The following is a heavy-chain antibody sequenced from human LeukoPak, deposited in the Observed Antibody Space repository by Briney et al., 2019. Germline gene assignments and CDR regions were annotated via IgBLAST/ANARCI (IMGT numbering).Heavy chain of an antibody. CDR1: GFTFSDYY. CDR2: IKQDGGEK. CDR3: ARGGGGGTTFDY. J-gene: IGHJ4*02. V-gene: IGHV3-7*01. D-gene: IGHD1-1*01. Sequence: GGSLRLSCAASGFTFSDYYMSWIRQAPGKGLEWVATIKQDGGEKYYVDSVKGRFTISRDNAKNLLYLQMSGLRVEDTAVYYCARGGGGGTTFDYWGQGTLVTVSS.